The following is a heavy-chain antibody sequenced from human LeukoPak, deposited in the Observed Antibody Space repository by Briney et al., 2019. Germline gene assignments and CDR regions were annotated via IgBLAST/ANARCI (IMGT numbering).Heavy chain of an antibody. CDR2: ISGSGGST. D-gene: IGHD6-19*01. J-gene: IGHJ6*02. Sequence: GGSLRLSCAASGFTFSSYAMSWVRQAPGKGLEWVSAISGSGGSTYYADSVKGRFTISRDNSKNTLYLQMNSLRAEDTAVYYCATASYSSGWFPGLVYYYYGMDVWGQGTTVTVSS. V-gene: IGHV3-23*01. CDR3: ATASYSSGWFPGLVYYYYGMDV. CDR1: GFTFSSYA.